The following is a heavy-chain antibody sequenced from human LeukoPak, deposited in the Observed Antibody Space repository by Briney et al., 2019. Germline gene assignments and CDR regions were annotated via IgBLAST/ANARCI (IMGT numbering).Heavy chain of an antibody. J-gene: IGHJ5*02. Sequence: GGSLRLSCAASGFTFSSYGMHWVRQAPGKGLEWVAVIWYDGSNKYYADSVKGRFTISRDNAKNSLYLQMNSLRAEDTAVYYCARDVYDFWSGTGRWFDPWGQGTLVTVSS. D-gene: IGHD3-3*01. CDR2: IWYDGSNK. V-gene: IGHV3-33*01. CDR3: ARDVYDFWSGTGRWFDP. CDR1: GFTFSSYG.